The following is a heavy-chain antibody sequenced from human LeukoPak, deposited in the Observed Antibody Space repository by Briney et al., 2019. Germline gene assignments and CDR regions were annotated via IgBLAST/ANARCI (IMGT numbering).Heavy chain of an antibody. J-gene: IGHJ3*02. CDR2: INPKSGGT. D-gene: IGHD3-22*01. Sequence: ASVKVSCKASGYTFADYYLHWVRQAPGHGLEWMGWINPKSGGTNSAQQFQGRVTMTRETSISTVYMELSSLRSDDTAVYYCARGREYYYDSSGSKFDIWGQGTMVTVSS. CDR3: ARGREYYYDSSGSKFDI. V-gene: IGHV1-2*02. CDR1: GYTFADYY.